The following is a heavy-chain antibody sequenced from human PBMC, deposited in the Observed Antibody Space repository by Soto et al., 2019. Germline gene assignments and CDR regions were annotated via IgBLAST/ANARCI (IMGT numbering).Heavy chain of an antibody. Sequence: PXETLSLTCTVSGGSISSGDYYWSWIRQPPGKGLEWIGYIYYSGSTYYNPSLKSRVTISVDTSKNQFSLKLSSVTAADTAVYYCARVDERGSYPTIEYWGQATLVIVSS. V-gene: IGHV4-30-4*01. CDR3: ARVDERGSYPTIEY. J-gene: IGHJ4*02. CDR1: GGSISSGDYY. CDR2: IYYSGST. D-gene: IGHD1-26*01.